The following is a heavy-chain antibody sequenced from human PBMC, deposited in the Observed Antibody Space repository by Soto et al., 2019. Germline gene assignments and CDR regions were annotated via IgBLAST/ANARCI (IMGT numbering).Heavy chain of an antibody. V-gene: IGHV4-39*07. Sequence: TSETQSVTSTVAGASSGGSRYYWAWISQPPGKGLEWIGSIHYSGTTHYSPSLESRVTISLETSKNEFSLRLNSVTAADTAVYYCARLGAYYQSLDPWGPGTLVTVSS. CDR2: IHYSGTT. J-gene: IGHJ5*02. CDR1: GASSGGSRYY. D-gene: IGHD2-21*01. CDR3: ARLGAYYQSLDP.